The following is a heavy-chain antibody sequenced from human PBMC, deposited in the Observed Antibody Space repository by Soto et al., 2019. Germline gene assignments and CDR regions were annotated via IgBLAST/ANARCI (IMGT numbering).Heavy chain of an antibody. D-gene: IGHD6-19*01. CDR1: GAPITWGDYS. CDR2: IYQSGVT. Sequence: SETLSLTCAISGAPITWGDYSWSWIRQPPGKALQWIGFIYQSGVTSYNPSLASRVSISLDRSNNQCSLKLKSVTAADTAVYFCAGMPYTSGLRFDPWGPGTLVTVSS. CDR3: AGMPYTSGLRFDP. V-gene: IGHV4-30-2*01. J-gene: IGHJ5*02.